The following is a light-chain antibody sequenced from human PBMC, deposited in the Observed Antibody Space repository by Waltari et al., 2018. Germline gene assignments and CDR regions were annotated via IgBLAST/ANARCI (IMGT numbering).Light chain of an antibody. V-gene: IGLV3-1*01. Sequence: SYELTQPPSLSVSPGQTVSITCSGDNMGDKYVCWYQQKPGQSPVLVIYQDDQRPSGIPERFSGSNSGNTATLTISGTQTMDEGDYYCQAWGSSTHIVFGGGTKLTVL. CDR2: QDD. CDR3: QAWGSSTHIV. CDR1: NMGDKY. J-gene: IGLJ3*02.